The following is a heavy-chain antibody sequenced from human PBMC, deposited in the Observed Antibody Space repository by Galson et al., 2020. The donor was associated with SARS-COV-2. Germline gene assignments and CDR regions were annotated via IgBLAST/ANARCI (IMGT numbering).Heavy chain of an antibody. J-gene: IGHJ1*01. CDR2: ISYDGSNK. CDR3: AKFDYDKFDSRTV. V-gene: IGHV3-30*18. D-gene: IGHD3-22*01. CDR1: GFTFSSYG. Sequence: GESLKISCAASGFTFSSYGMHWVRQAPGKGLEWVAVISYDGSNKYYADSVKGRFTISRDNSKNTLYLQMNSLRAEDTAVYYCAKFDYDKFDSRTVWGQGTLVTVSS.